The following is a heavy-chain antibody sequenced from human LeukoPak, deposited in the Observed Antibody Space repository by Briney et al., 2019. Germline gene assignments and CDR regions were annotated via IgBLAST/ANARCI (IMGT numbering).Heavy chain of an antibody. Sequence: SETPSLTCTVSGGSISSYYWSWIRQPPGKGLEWIGYIYYSGSTNYNPSLKSRVTISVDTSKNQFSLKLSSVTAADTAVYYCARDRGGIAARIDYWGQGTLVTVSS. CDR3: ARDRGGIAARIDY. CDR2: IYYSGST. V-gene: IGHV4-59*01. J-gene: IGHJ4*02. CDR1: GGSISSYY. D-gene: IGHD6-6*01.